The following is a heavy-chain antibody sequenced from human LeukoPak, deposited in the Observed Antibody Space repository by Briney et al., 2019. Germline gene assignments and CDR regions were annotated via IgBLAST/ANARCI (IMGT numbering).Heavy chain of an antibody. CDR1: GGSLSSSSYY. CDR2: IYYSGST. J-gene: IGHJ4*02. CDR3: ASGDGDYVDFDY. V-gene: IGHV4-39*01. Sequence: SETLSLTCTVSGGSLSSSSYYWGWLRQPPGKGLEWIGSIYYSGSTYYNPSLKSRVTISVDTSKNQFSLKLSSVTAADTAVYYCASGDGDYVDFDYWGQGTLVTVSS. D-gene: IGHD4-17*01.